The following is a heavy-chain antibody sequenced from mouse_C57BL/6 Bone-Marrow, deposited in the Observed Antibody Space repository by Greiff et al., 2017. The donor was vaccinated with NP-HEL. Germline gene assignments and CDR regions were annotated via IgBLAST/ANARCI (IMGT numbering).Heavy chain of an antibody. V-gene: IGHV1-82*01. Sequence: QVQLQQSGPELVKPGASVKISCKASGYAFSSSWMNWVKQRPGKGLEWIGRIYPGDGDTNYNGKFKGKATLTADKSSSTAYMQLSSLTSEDSAVYFCARSRRSSVYFDDWGQGTTLTVSS. J-gene: IGHJ2*01. CDR3: ARSRRSSVYFDD. CDR1: GYAFSSSW. CDR2: IYPGDGDT. D-gene: IGHD6-1*01.